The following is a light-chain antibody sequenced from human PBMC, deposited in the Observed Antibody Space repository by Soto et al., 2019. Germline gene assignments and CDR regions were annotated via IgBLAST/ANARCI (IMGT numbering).Light chain of an antibody. CDR3: QHYDSWPLT. CDR2: NTS. J-gene: IGKJ4*01. Sequence: DIEMTQSPSTLSGSPGDRVTITCRASQTIGGWLAWYQQKPGKAPKLLIYNTSTWKSGVPARFSGSGSGTEFTLSISSLQSEHFAVYYCQHYDSWPLTFGGGTKVDIK. V-gene: IGKV1-5*03. CDR1: QTIGGW.